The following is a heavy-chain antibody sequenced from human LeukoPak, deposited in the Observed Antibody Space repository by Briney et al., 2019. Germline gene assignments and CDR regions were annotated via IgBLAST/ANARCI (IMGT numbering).Heavy chain of an antibody. CDR3: ARGPSERYYEGSGYYYFDY. CDR1: GGSFSGYY. V-gene: IGHV4-34*01. J-gene: IGHJ4*02. CDR2: INHRGIT. D-gene: IGHD3-22*01. Sequence: PSETLSLTCAVYGGSFSGYYWTWIRXAPXXXPEXIGEINHRGITNYNPSLKSRVTIAVETSKSQYSLKLSSVTAADTGVYYCARGPSERYYEGSGYYYFDYWGQGTLVTVSS.